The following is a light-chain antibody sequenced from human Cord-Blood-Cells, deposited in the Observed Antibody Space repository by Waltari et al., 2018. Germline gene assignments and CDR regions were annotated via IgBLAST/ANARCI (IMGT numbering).Light chain of an antibody. J-gene: IGLJ1*01. CDR2: EDN. CDR3: QSYDSSNHYV. V-gene: IGLV6-57*03. CDR1: SGSIASHS. Sequence: NFMLTQPHSASESPGKTVTISCTRSSGSIASHSVQWYQQRPGSAPTTVIDEDNQRPTGVPDRFSGSIDSSSNSASLTISGLKTEDEADYYCQSYDSSNHYVFGTGTKVTVL.